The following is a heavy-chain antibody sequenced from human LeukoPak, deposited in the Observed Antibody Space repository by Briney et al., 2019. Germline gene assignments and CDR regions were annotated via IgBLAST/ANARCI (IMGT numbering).Heavy chain of an antibody. J-gene: IGHJ5*02. D-gene: IGHD2-15*01. Sequence: GGSLRLSCAASGFTFSTFAMTWVRQAPGKGLEWVSTFSPDGIHYADSVKGRFAISRDDSMSTLFLQMNSLRAEDTAIYYCAKDYARGGCSLAHCKPIDAWGQGTLVTVSS. V-gene: IGHV3-23*01. CDR3: AKDYARGGCSLAHCKPIDA. CDR1: GFTFSTFA. CDR2: FSPDGI.